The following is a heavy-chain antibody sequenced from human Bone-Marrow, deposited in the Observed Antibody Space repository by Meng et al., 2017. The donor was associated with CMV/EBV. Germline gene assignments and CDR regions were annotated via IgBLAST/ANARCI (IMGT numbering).Heavy chain of an antibody. V-gene: IGHV3-13*03. CDR1: GFTFSSYD. D-gene: IGHD3-22*01. CDR2: IGTAGDT. J-gene: IGHJ4*02. CDR3: ARVGYDSSHYRIEY. Sequence: GESLKISCAACGFTFSSYDMHWVRQAAGKGLEWVPVIGTAGDTYYPGSVKGQFTISRENAKNSLYLQMNSLRVEDSGVYYCARVGYDSSHYRIEYWGQGSLVTVSS.